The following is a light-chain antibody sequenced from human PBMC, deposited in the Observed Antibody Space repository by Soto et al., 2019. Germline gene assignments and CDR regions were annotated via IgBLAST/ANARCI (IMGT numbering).Light chain of an antibody. J-gene: IGKJ1*01. CDR2: GAS. V-gene: IGKV1-27*01. CDR1: QGIVTY. CDR3: QQSYSTPT. Sequence: SQMTRSPSCLSASVGNRITITMRASQGIVTYLAWFQQKPGKVPNLLIFGASTLYSGVSSRFSGSGSGTDFALTISSLRPGDFATYFCQQSYSTPTFGQGTKVDIK.